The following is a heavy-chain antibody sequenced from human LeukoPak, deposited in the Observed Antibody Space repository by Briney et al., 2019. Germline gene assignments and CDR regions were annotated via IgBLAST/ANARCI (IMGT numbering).Heavy chain of an antibody. CDR3: AEEGTSNPFYYYGSGTFSGIGLDY. V-gene: IGHV1-8*01. D-gene: IGHD3-10*01. CDR2: MNPNSGNT. Sequence: GASVKVSCKASGYTFTSYDINWVRQATGQGLEWMGWMNPNSGNTGYAQKFQGRVTMTRNTSISTAYMELSSLRSEDTAVYYCAEEGTSNPFYYYGSGTFSGIGLDYWGQGTLVTVSS. CDR1: GYTFTSYD. J-gene: IGHJ4*02.